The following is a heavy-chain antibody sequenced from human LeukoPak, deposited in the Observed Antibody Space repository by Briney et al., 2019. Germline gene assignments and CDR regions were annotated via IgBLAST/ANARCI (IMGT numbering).Heavy chain of an antibody. CDR3: ARDERLLSFLK. V-gene: IGHV3-23*01. J-gene: IGHJ4*02. CDR1: GFTIRNYG. CDR2: ITGSGGST. Sequence: TGGSLRLSCAASGFTIRNYGLSWVRQAPGKGLEWVSGITGSGGSTYYADSVKGRFTISRDNSKNTLYLQMNSLRAEDTAIYYCARDERLLSFLKWGQGTLVTVSS. D-gene: IGHD3-3*01.